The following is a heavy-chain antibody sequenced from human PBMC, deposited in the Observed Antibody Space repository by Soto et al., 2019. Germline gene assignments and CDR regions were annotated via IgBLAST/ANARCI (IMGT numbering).Heavy chain of an antibody. CDR2: IYSSGST. Sequence: SETLSLTCTVSGGSISSYYWSWIRQPPGKELEWIGSIYSSGSTLDNPSLKSRVSISVDTSKNQFSLKLNSVTSADTAVYYCARGGASSKWLDPWGQGTLVTVSS. CDR1: GGSISSYY. V-gene: IGHV4-59*01. CDR3: ARGGASSKWLDP. J-gene: IGHJ5*02. D-gene: IGHD3-10*01.